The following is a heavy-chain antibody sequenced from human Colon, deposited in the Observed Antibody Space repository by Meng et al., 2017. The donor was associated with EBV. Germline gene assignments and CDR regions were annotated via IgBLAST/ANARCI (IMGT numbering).Heavy chain of an antibody. D-gene: IGHD2-15*01. CDR2: INHVGST. CDR3: ASSDCSGGTCYLDC. CDR1: GGSFSDSY. J-gene: IGHJ4*02. V-gene: IGHV4-34*01. Sequence: VQLQPVGAGLLKPSETLSLTCTVYGGSFSDSYWTWIRQPPGKGLEWIGEINHVGSTTYNPSLKSRVTISVDTSKNQFSLKLSSVTAADAAVYYCASSDCSGGTCYLDCWGQGTLVTASS.